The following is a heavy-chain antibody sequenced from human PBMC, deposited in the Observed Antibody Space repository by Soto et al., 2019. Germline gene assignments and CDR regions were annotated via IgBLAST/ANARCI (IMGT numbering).Heavy chain of an antibody. CDR3: ANGGRQWLVTSDFNY. Sequence: VQLVESGGGVVQPGRSLRLSCAASGFTFSDYAMHWVRQAPGKGLEWVAVVSHDGRNTHYADSVKGRFTISRDSSKNTVSLEMTSRRAEDTAVYYCANGGRQWLVTSDFNYLGQGALVTVSS. J-gene: IGHJ4*02. CDR2: VSHDGRNT. CDR1: GFTFSDYA. D-gene: IGHD6-19*01. V-gene: IGHV3-30*18.